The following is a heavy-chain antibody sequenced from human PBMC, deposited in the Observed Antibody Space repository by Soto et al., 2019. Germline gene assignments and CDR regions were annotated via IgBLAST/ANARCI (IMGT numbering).Heavy chain of an antibody. Sequence: QVQLVESGGTVVQVGGSLRLSCAASGFAFHGYAMHWVRQAPGKGLDWVAVIWYDGSEKYYADSVEGRFTISRDNSKNTLYLQMNSLRVEYTAVYYCGRDLRTRAGYYWGQGTLVAVSS. J-gene: IGHJ4*02. V-gene: IGHV3-33*01. CDR2: IWYDGSEK. D-gene: IGHD3-10*01. CDR1: GFAFHGYA. CDR3: GRDLRTRAGYY.